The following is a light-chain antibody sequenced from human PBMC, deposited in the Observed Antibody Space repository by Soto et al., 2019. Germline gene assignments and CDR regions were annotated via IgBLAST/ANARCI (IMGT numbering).Light chain of an antibody. CDR1: NSNIGSNT. CDR3: AAWADSLNGQV. CDR2: YDN. J-gene: IGLJ1*01. V-gene: IGLV1-44*01. Sequence: QSVLTQPPSASGTPGQRVTISCSGSNSNIGSNTVNWYQQLPGTAPKLLIYYDNLRPSGVPDRISGSKSGTSASLAISGLQCEDEDDYYCAAWADSLNGQVFGTGTKVTVL.